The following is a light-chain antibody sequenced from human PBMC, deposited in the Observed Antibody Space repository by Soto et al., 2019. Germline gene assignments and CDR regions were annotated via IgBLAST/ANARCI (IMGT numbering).Light chain of an antibody. CDR1: TANIGSYT. V-gene: IGLV1-44*01. CDR2: NNT. Sequence: QSVLTQPPSASGTPGQGVTLSCSGITANIGSYTVSWYHQLPGPAPKLLIYNNTQRPSGVPDRFSGSKSGSAASLAISGLQSEDEGDYYCAAWDDSPKGSVTLGGGTKLTVL. CDR3: AAWDDSPKGSVT. J-gene: IGLJ2*01.